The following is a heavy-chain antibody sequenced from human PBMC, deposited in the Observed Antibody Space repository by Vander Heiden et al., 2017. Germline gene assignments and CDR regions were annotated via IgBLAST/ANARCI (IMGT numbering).Heavy chain of an antibody. CDR1: VFTFSSYA. Sequence: EVQLLESGGGLVQPGGSLRLSCAASVFTFSSYAMSWVRQAPGKGLEWVSAISGSGGSTYYADSVKGRFTISRDNSKNTLYLQMNSLRAEDTAVYYCAKDRIVVVVAATPYFDYWGQGTLVTVSS. CDR3: AKDRIVVVVAATPYFDY. CDR2: ISGSGGST. V-gene: IGHV3-23*01. D-gene: IGHD2-15*01. J-gene: IGHJ4*02.